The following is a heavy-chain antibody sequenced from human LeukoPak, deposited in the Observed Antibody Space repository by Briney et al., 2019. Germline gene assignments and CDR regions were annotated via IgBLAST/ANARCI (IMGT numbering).Heavy chain of an antibody. CDR1: GFIFSSYW. J-gene: IGHJ4*02. CDR2: IKQDGSEK. D-gene: IGHD2-2*01. CDR3: ARLKLLWSNYFDY. Sequence: GGSLRLSCAASGFIFSSYWMSWVRQAPGKGLEWVANIKQDGSEKYYVDSVKGRFTISRDNVKNSLYLQMNSLRAEDTAVYYCARLKLLWSNYFDYWGQGTLVTVSS. V-gene: IGHV3-7*01.